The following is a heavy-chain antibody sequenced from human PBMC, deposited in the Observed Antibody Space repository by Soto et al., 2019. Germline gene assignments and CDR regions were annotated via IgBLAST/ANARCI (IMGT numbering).Heavy chain of an antibody. D-gene: IGHD3-3*01. Sequence: QLQLQESGPGLVKPSETLSLTCTVSGGSISSSSYYWGWIRQPPGKGLEWIGSIYYSGSTYYNPSLKSRVTISVDTSKNQFSLKLSSVTAADTAVYYCASQYYDFWSGYYGYGMDVWGQGTTVTVSS. CDR3: ASQYYDFWSGYYGYGMDV. J-gene: IGHJ6*02. V-gene: IGHV4-39*01. CDR2: IYYSGST. CDR1: GGSISSSSYY.